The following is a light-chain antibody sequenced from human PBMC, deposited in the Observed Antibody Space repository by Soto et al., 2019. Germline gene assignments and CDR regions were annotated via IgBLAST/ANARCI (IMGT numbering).Light chain of an antibody. J-gene: IGKJ2*01. V-gene: IGKV3-15*01. CDR2: DAS. CDR1: QAVSSY. Sequence: EIVMTQSPAALSVSLGERVSLNCRASQAVSSYLAWYQQKPGQAPRLLISDASTRATDIPDRFSGSGSGTDFTLTISSLQSSDLAVYYCLQYSTWPPLYTFGQGTKLEIK. CDR3: LQYSTWPPLYT.